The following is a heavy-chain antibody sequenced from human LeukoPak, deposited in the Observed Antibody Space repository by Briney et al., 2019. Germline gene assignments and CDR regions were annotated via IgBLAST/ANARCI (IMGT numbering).Heavy chain of an antibody. Sequence: PGGSLRLSCAASGFIFSNFDMSWVRQAPGKGLEWVSVISDSGGNTYYADSVKGRFTISRDNSKYTLHLQMNSLRAEDTAVYCCAKGFVRFDYWGQGTLVTVSS. J-gene: IGHJ4*02. V-gene: IGHV3-23*01. CDR1: GFIFSNFD. CDR2: ISDSGGNT. CDR3: AKGFVRFDY. D-gene: IGHD3-16*01.